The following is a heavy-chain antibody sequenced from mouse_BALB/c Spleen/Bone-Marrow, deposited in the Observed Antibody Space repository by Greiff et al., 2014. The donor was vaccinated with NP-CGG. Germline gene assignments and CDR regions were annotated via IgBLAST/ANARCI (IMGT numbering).Heavy chain of an antibody. CDR3: TRSGTLGAMDY. CDR1: GFTFSSFG. CDR2: ISSGSSTI. D-gene: IGHD3-3*01. Sequence: EVQRVESGGGLVQPGGSRKLSCAASGFTFSSFGMHWVRQAPEKGLEWVAYISSGSSTIYYADTMKGRFTISRDNPKNTLFLQMTSLRSEDTAMYYCTRSGTLGAMDYWGRGTSVTVSS. V-gene: IGHV5-17*02. J-gene: IGHJ4*01.